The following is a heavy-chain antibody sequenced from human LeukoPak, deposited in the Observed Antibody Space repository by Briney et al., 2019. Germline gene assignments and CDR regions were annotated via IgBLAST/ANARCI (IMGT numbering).Heavy chain of an antibody. Sequence: PSETLSLTCAVYGGSFSGYYWSWIRQPPGKGLEWIGEINHSGSTNYNPSLKSRVTISVDTSKNQFSLKLSSVTAADTAVYYCARRRYYYGSGNLRHLDYWGQGTLVTVSS. V-gene: IGHV4-34*01. CDR2: INHSGST. CDR1: GGSFSGYY. CDR3: ARRRYYYGSGNLRHLDY. D-gene: IGHD3-10*01. J-gene: IGHJ4*02.